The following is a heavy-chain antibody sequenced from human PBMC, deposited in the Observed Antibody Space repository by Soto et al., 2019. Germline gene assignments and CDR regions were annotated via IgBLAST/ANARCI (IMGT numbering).Heavy chain of an antibody. Sequence: ASVKVSCKAAGYTFTNYGISWVRQAPGQGLEWMGWISAYNGNTNYAQNLQGRVTMTTDTSTSTAYMELRSLRSDDTAVDDCARVDVLRFLEGLSWGQGTLVTVSS. V-gene: IGHV1-18*04. CDR1: GYTFTNYG. CDR2: ISAYNGNT. J-gene: IGHJ1*01. CDR3: ARVDVLRFLEGLS. D-gene: IGHD3-3*01.